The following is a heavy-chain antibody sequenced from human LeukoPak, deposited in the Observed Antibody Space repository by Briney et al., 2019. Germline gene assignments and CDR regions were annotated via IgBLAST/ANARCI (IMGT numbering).Heavy chain of an antibody. CDR1: GGSFTSSSYY. CDR2: MYYSGST. J-gene: IGHJ4*02. CDR3: ARLSPKTSGHYYVGLMKFDY. V-gene: IGHV4-39*02. Sequence: PSETLSLTCTVSGGSFTSSSYYWGWIRQPPGRGLEWIGSMYYSGSTYYNPSLKSRVTISVDTSKNHFSLKLISVTAADTAVYFCARLSPKTSGHYYVGLMKFDYWGQGTLVTVSS. D-gene: IGHD3-22*01.